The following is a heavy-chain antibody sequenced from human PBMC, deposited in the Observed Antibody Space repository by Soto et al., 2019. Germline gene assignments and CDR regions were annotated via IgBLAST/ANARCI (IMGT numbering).Heavy chain of an antibody. CDR2: ISGYNGLT. Sequence: VQLVQSGAEAKKPGASVKVSCRTSGYSFSDYGVSWVRQAPGQGLEWVGWISGYNGLTAYAQNVQGRVTMTIDTPTRTVFMELTSLRSNDTAVYYCARDEGIRGFDSWGQGTLVTVSS. CDR3: ARDEGIRGFDS. D-gene: IGHD3-10*01. CDR1: GYSFSDYG. J-gene: IGHJ4*02. V-gene: IGHV1-18*04.